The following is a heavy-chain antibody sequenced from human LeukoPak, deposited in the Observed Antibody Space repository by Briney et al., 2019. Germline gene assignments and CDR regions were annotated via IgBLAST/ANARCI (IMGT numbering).Heavy chain of an antibody. CDR3: ATTFFPSLAAAGYGGTFDY. CDR1: GGSVSSLNW. V-gene: IGHV4-4*02. D-gene: IGHD6-13*01. Sequence: SETLSLACAVSGGSVSSLNWWSWVRQPPGKGLEWIGQIYHSGGTNYNPSLKSRVTISVDTSKNQFSLKLSSVTAADTAVYYCATTFFPSLAAAGYGGTFDYWGQGTLVTVSS. J-gene: IGHJ4*02. CDR2: IYHSGGT.